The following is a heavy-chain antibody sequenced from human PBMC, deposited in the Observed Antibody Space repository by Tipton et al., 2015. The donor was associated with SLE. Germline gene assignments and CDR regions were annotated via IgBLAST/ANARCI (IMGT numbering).Heavy chain of an antibody. V-gene: IGHV3-23*01. D-gene: IGHD3-16*01. CDR3: AKRGGSIPFVSGGLDY. CDR2: ISGSA. CDR1: GFTFTNYA. Sequence: SLRLSCAASGFTFTNYAMSWVRQAPGKGLEWVSAISGSAYYADSVKVRFTITRDNSKNMLYLQMNSRRAEDTAIEYCAKRGGSIPFVSGGLDYWVPVTLVTVSA. J-gene: IGHJ4*02.